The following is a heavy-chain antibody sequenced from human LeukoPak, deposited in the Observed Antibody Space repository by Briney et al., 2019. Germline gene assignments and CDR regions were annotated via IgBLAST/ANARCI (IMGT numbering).Heavy chain of an antibody. CDR1: GYSISSGYY. Sequence: KPSETLSLTCTVSGYSISSGYYWGWIRQPPGKGLEWIGSIYHSGSTYYNPSLKSRVTISVDTSKNQFSLKLSSVTAADTAVYYCARVAGYYDFWSGYYPSVGAFDIWGQGTMVTVSS. J-gene: IGHJ3*02. CDR2: IYHSGST. D-gene: IGHD3-3*01. V-gene: IGHV4-38-2*02. CDR3: ARVAGYYDFWSGYYPSVGAFDI.